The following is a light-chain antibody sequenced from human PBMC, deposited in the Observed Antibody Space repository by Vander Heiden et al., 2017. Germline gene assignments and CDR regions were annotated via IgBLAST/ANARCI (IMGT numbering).Light chain of an antibody. CDR1: QSVSSY. Sequence: IVLTQSPATLSLSPGERATLSCRASQSVSSYLAWYQQKPGQTPSLLIYDASNRATGVPARFSGSRSGTNFTLTISSLEPEDFAVYYCQQRSNWPLTFGGGTKVEIK. CDR3: QQRSNWPLT. CDR2: DAS. J-gene: IGKJ4*01. V-gene: IGKV3-11*01.